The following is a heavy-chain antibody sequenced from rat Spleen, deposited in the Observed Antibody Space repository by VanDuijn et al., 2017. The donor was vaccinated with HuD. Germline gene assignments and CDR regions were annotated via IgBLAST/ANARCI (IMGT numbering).Heavy chain of an antibody. J-gene: IGHJ4*01. CDR1: GFSLTSYN. V-gene: IGHV2-30*01. CDR3: ARDGETYFYVMDA. D-gene: IGHD2-5*01. Sequence: QVQLKESGPGLVQPSETLSLTCTVSGFSLTSYNVPWVRQPPGKGLEWMGVIWTGGSTDYNSALKSRLSISRDTSKSQVFLKMNSLQTEDTATYYCARDGETYFYVMDAWGQGASVTVSS. CDR2: IWTGGST.